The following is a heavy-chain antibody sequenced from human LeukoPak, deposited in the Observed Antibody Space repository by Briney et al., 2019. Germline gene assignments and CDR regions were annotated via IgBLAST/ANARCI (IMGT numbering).Heavy chain of an antibody. CDR3: AKAYYDYVWGSYRYFCAFDI. D-gene: IGHD3-16*02. CDR2: ISGDGGRT. V-gene: IGHV3-43*02. CDR1: GFTFSSYE. J-gene: IGHJ3*02. Sequence: QPGGSLRLSCAASGFTFSSYEMNWVRQAPGKGLEWVSLISGDGGRTHYADSVKGRFTISRDNSKNSLYLQMNSLRTEDTAFYYCAKAYYDYVWGSYRYFCAFDIWGQGTMVTVSS.